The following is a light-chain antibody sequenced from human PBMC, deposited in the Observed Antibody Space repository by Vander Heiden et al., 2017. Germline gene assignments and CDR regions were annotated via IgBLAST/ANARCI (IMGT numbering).Light chain of an antibody. V-gene: IGLV1-44*01. J-gene: IGLJ3*02. CDR2: SDN. CDR1: SSHIGSNT. Sequence: QSVLTQPPSASGTPGQRVTISCSGSSSHIGSNTVNWYQQRPGTPPKLLIDSDNQRPSGVPDRFSGSKSGTSASLAISGLQSEDEADYYCAAWDDSLNGWVFGGGTKLTVL. CDR3: AAWDDSLNGWV.